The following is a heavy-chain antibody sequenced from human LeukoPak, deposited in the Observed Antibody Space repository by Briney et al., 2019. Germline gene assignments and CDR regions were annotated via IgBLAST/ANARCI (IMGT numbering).Heavy chain of an antibody. CDR3: ARPNYYASEKDAFDI. Sequence: SETLSLTCAVYGGSFSGYYWSWIRQPPGKGLEWIGEINHSGSTNYNPSLKSRVTISVDTSKNQFSLKLTSVTAADTAMYYCARPNYYASEKDAFDIWGQGTMVTVSS. J-gene: IGHJ3*02. D-gene: IGHD3-10*01. CDR1: GGSFSGYY. V-gene: IGHV4-34*01. CDR2: INHSGST.